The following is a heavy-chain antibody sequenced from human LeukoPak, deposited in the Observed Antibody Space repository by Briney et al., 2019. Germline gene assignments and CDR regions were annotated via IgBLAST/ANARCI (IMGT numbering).Heavy chain of an antibody. CDR2: IYSGGST. J-gene: IGHJ6*04. CDR1: GFTVSSNY. Sequence: GGSLRLSGAASGFTVSSNYMSWVRQAPGKGLEWVSVIYSGGSTYYADSVKGRFTISRDNSKNTLYLQMNSLRAEDTAVYYCARDPSSSRARYGMDVWGKGTTVTVSS. D-gene: IGHD6-13*01. CDR3: ARDPSSSRARYGMDV. V-gene: IGHV3-53*01.